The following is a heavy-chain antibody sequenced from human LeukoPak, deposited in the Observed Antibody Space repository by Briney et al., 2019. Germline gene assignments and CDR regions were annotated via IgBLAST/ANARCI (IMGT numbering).Heavy chain of an antibody. Sequence: GGSLRLSCAASGFTFSSYATSWVRQAPGKGLEWVSAISGSGGSTYYADSVKGRFTISRDNSKNTLYLQMNSLRAEDTAVYYCAKDRASGLVPDFDYWGQGTLVTVSS. CDR3: AKDRASGLVPDFDY. J-gene: IGHJ4*02. D-gene: IGHD6-19*01. V-gene: IGHV3-23*01. CDR2: ISGSGGST. CDR1: GFTFSSYA.